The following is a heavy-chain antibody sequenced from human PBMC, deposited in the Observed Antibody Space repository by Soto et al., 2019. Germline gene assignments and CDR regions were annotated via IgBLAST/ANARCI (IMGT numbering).Heavy chain of an antibody. CDR3: ASILGYCTNGVCPDDAFDI. J-gene: IGHJ3*02. V-gene: IGHV4-31*03. Sequence: PSETLSLTCTVSGGSISSGGYYWSWIRQLPGKGLEWIGYIYYSGSTYYNPSLKSRVTISVDTSKNQFSLKLSSVTAADTAVYYCASILGYCTNGVCPDDAFDIWGQGTMVTVSS. CDR2: IYYSGST. CDR1: GGSISSGGYY. D-gene: IGHD2-8*01.